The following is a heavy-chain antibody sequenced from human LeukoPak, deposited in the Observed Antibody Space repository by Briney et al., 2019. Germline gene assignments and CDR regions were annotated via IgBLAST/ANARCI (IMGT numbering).Heavy chain of an antibody. J-gene: IGHJ4*02. Sequence: PSETLSLTCTVSGGSISSYYWSWIRQPPGKRLEWIGHIYYSGSTNYNPSLKSRVTISVDTSKNQFSLKLSSVTAADTAVYYCASRSSIWSGYQGTLYYSDSWGQGTLVTVSS. CDR2: IYYSGST. CDR1: GGSISSYY. V-gene: IGHV4-59*01. D-gene: IGHD3-3*01. CDR3: ASRSSIWSGYQGTLYYSDS.